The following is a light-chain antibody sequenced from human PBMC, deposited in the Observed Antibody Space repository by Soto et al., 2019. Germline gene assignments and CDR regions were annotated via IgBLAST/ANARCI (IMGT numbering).Light chain of an antibody. CDR3: QQYHRASIT. V-gene: IGKV1-5*01. CDR1: QSLNNW. CDR2: DAS. Sequence: DIQLTQSPSFLSASVGDRVTITCRASQSLNNWLAWYQQRPGKAPKLLIYDASTLERGVPSRFSGTGSGIEFTLTISSLQPDDFATYYCQQYHRASITFGQGTRLEI. J-gene: IGKJ5*01.